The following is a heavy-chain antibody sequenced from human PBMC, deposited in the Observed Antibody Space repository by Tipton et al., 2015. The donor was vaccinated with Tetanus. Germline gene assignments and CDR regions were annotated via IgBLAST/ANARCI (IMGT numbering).Heavy chain of an antibody. J-gene: IGHJ2*01. V-gene: IGHV5-51*01. CDR2: IDPRDSAA. CDR1: GYNFSHYS. CDR3: ARRRSAVLSGGYRWYFDL. Sequence: QLVQSGADVKKPGESLKISCQISGYNFSHYSIGWVRQMPGKGLEWVGIIDPRDSAARFGPSFQGQVIISADKSISTTFLQWGSLTASDTAIYYRARRRSAVLSGGYRWYFDLWGRGTMVTVSS. D-gene: IGHD3-3*01.